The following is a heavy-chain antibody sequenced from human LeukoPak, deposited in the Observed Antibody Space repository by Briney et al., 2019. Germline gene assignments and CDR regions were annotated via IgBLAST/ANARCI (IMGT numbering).Heavy chain of an antibody. J-gene: IGHJ6*03. V-gene: IGHV4-34*01. CDR2: INHSGRT. CDR1: GESFSGYY. CDR3: TRPWQRRYYMDD. Sequence: SETLSLTCAVYGESFSGYYWTWVRQPPGKGLEWIGDINHSGRTTYNPSLKSRVIISVDTSKNLFSLNLTSVTAADTAVYYCTRPWQRRYYMDDWGKGTTVAVSS.